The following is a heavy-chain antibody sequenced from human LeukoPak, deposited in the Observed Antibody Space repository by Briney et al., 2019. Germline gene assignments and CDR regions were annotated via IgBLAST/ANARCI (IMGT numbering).Heavy chain of an antibody. D-gene: IGHD3-3*01. Sequence: SETLSLTCAVSGYSISSGYYWGWIRQPPGKGLEWIGIIYHSGSTYYNPSLKSRVTISVDTSKNQFSLKLSSVTAADTAVYYCARQDITIFGVVITAHFDYWGQGTLVTVSS. V-gene: IGHV4-38-2*01. CDR1: GYSISSGYY. J-gene: IGHJ4*02. CDR2: IYHSGST. CDR3: ARQDITIFGVVITAHFDY.